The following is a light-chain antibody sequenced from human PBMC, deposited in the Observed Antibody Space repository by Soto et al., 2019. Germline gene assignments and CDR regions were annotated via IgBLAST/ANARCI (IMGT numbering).Light chain of an antibody. CDR2: GAS. CDR1: QSVSSN. V-gene: IGKV3D-15*01. CDR3: QQHNNWPIT. Sequence: EIVMTQSPATLSVSPGERATLSCMASQSVSSNLAWYQQKPGQAPRLLIYGASTRATGIPARFSGSGSGREFTLTISSLQSEDFAVYYCQQHNNWPITFGQGTRLEIK. J-gene: IGKJ5*01.